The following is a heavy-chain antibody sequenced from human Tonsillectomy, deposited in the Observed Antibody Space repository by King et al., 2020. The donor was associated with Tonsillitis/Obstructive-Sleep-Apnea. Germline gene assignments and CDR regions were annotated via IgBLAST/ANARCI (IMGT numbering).Heavy chain of an antibody. Sequence: QLQESGPGLVKPSETLSLTCTVSGGSIISYYWSWIRQPPGKGLEWIGYIYYSGSTKYNPSLKSRVTISVDTSKNQFSLRLSSVTAADTAVYYCAREALDAFDIWGQGTMVTVSS. CDR3: AREALDAFDI. CDR2: IYYSGST. J-gene: IGHJ3*02. V-gene: IGHV4-59*01. CDR1: GGSIISYY.